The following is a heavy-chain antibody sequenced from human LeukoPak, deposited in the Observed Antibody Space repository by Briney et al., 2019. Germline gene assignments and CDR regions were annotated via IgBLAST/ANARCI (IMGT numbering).Heavy chain of an antibody. CDR1: GGSFSGYY. J-gene: IGHJ5*02. CDR2: INHSGST. V-gene: IGHV4-34*01. Sequence: KPSETLSLTCAVYGGSFSGYYWSWIRQPPGKGLEWIGEINHSGSTNYNPSLKGRVTISVDTSKNQFSLKLSSVTAADTAVYYCASSPGIIGGWWFDPWGQGTLVTVSS. D-gene: IGHD3-10*01. CDR3: ASSPGIIGGWWFDP.